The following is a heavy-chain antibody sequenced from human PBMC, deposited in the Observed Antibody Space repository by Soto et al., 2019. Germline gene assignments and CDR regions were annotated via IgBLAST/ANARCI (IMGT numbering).Heavy chain of an antibody. Sequence: QVQLVKSGGGVVQPGRSLRLSCAASGFTFSSYGMHWVRQAPGKGLEWVAVISYDGSNEYYADSVKGRFTISRDNSKNTLYLQMNSLRAEDTAVYYCAKTYGGNADFDYWGQGTLVTVSS. D-gene: IGHD2-15*01. CDR3: AKTYGGNADFDY. V-gene: IGHV3-30*18. J-gene: IGHJ4*02. CDR2: ISYDGSNE. CDR1: GFTFSSYG.